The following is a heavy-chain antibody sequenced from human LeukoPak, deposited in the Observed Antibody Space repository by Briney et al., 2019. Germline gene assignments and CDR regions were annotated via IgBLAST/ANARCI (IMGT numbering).Heavy chain of an antibody. CDR1: GSTFSSSW. CDR3: TRGVGATQEPFDY. CDR2: INSDGSST. D-gene: IGHD1-26*01. J-gene: IGHJ4*02. Sequence: GGSLRLSCAASGSTFSSSWMHWVRQAPGKGLVWVSRINSDGSSTSYADSVKGRFTISRDNAKNTLYLQMNSLRAEDTAVYYCTRGVGATQEPFDYWGQGTLVTVSS. V-gene: IGHV3-74*01.